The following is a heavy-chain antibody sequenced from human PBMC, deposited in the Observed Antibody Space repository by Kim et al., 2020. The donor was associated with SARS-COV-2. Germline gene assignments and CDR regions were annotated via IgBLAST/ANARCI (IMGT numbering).Heavy chain of an antibody. CDR3: AREERRYYFDY. J-gene: IGHJ4*02. V-gene: IGHV4-30-4*01. D-gene: IGHD1-1*01. CDR1: GGSISSGDYY. CDR2: IYYSGST. Sequence: SETLSLTCTVSGGSISSGDYYWSWIRQPPGKGLEWIGYIYYSGSTYYNPSLKSRVTISVDTSKNQFSLKLSSVTAADTAVYYCAREERRYYFDYWGQGTLVTVSS.